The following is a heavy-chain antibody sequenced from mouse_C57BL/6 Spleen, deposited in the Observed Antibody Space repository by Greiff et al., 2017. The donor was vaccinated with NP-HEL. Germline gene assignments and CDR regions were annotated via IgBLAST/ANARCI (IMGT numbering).Heavy chain of an antibody. CDR3: ARLDSSGFYAMDY. D-gene: IGHD3-2*02. J-gene: IGHJ4*01. V-gene: IGHV1-82*01. Sequence: VKVVESGPELVKPGASVKISCKASGYAFSSSWMNWVKQRPGKGLEWIGRIYPGDGDTNYNGKFKGKATLTADKSSSTAYMQLSSLTSEDSAVYFCARLDSSGFYAMDYWGQGTSVTVSS. CDR2: IYPGDGDT. CDR1: GYAFSSSW.